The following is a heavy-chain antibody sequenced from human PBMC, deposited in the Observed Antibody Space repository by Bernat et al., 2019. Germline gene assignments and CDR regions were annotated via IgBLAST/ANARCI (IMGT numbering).Heavy chain of an antibody. CDR2: IWYDGSNK. Sequence: QVQLVESGGGVVQPGRSLRLSCAASGFSFRTYGMHWVRQAPGKVLEWLAVIWYDGSNKYYADSVKGRFTISRDNSKKTLYLQMNSLRAEDTAVYYWERDWSFYGIFEYWGQGTLVTVSS. D-gene: IGHD3-3*01. CDR3: ERDWSFYGIFEY. CDR1: GFSFRTYG. V-gene: IGHV3-33*01. J-gene: IGHJ4*02.